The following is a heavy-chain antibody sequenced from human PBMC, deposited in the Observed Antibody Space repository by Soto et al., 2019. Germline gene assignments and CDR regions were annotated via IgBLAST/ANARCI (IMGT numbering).Heavy chain of an antibody. CDR3: ARGRGYCSGGSCYVSP. CDR1: GGSFSGYY. V-gene: IGHV4-34*01. J-gene: IGHJ5*02. D-gene: IGHD2-15*01. CDR2: INHSGST. Sequence: QVQLQQWGAGLLKPSETLSLTCAVYGGSFSGYYWSWIRQPPGKGLEWIGEINHSGSTNYNPSLKSRVTISVDTSKNQFSLKLSSVTAADTAVYYCARGRGYCSGGSCYVSPWGQGTLVTVYS.